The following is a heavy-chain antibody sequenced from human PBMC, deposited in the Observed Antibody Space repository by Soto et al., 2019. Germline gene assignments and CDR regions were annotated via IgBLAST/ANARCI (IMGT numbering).Heavy chain of an antibody. V-gene: IGHV3-30*03. J-gene: IGHJ5*01. CDR2: VAYDGSKT. CDR1: GFTFSSNG. D-gene: IGHD3-22*01. Sequence: QVQLVESGGGVVQPGRSLRLTCAASGFTFSSNGMHWVRQAPGKGLEWVALVAYDGSKTYEGDSVRGRFTSSRDNSENTLYLQMNSLRAEDTAVYYCARWVGGSMYDNSGKYDSWGQGTVVTVSS. CDR3: ARWVGGSMYDNSGKYDS.